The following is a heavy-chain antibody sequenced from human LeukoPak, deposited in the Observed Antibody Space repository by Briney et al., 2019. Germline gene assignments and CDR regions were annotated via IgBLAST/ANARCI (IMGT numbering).Heavy chain of an antibody. V-gene: IGHV3-48*04. CDR3: ARDLGRAGYYYYGMDV. CDR1: GFTFSSYA. Sequence: GGSLRLSCAASGFTFSSYAMHWVRQAPGKGLEWVSYISSSGSTIYYADSVKGRFTISRDNAKNSLYLQMNSLRAEDTAVYYCARDLGRAGYYYYGMDVWGQGTTVTVSS. CDR2: ISSSGSTI. D-gene: IGHD3-16*01. J-gene: IGHJ6*02.